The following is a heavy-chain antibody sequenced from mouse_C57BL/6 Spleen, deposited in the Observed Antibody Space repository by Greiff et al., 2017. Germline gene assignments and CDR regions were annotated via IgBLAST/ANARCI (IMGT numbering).Heavy chain of an antibody. D-gene: IGHD2-4*01. V-gene: IGHV3-6*01. CDR3: ARDGDYDEAWFAY. Sequence: EVHLVESGPGLVKPSQSLSLTCSVTGYSITSGYYWNWIRQFPGNKLEWMGYISYDGSNNYNPSLKNRISITRDTSKNQFFLTLNSVTTEDTATYYCARDGDYDEAWFAYWGQGTLVTVSA. CDR2: ISYDGSN. CDR1: GYSITSGYY. J-gene: IGHJ3*01.